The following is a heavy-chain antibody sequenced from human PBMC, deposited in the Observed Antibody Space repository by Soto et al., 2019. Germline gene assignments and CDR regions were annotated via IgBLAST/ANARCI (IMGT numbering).Heavy chain of an antibody. Sequence: SETLSLTCTVSGGSINDYYWNWIRKPPGKGLEWLGYIYYSGSTNYSPALKSRVTISVDTSKNQFSLTVTSVTAADTAVYYCARGGPNPGYSSSCYENCFDPWSQEP. CDR3: ARGGPNPGYSSSCYENCFDP. V-gene: IGHV4-59*01. CDR1: GGSINDYY. J-gene: IGHJ5*02. D-gene: IGHD6-13*01. CDR2: IYYSGST.